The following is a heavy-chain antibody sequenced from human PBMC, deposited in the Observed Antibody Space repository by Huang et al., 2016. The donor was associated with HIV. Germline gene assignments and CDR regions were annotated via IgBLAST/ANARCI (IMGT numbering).Heavy chain of an antibody. Sequence: QLVESGGGLVRPGGSLRISCATSGFSFGSYNMNWVRQAPGNGLGGALSISVRSNSIESADSGKGRFTISRDNVKKSLYLQMHSLRADDTAVYYCARAYCGGDCYPGVTYRNGMDVWGQGTTVTVSS. CDR1: GFSFGSYN. CDR3: ARAYCGGDCYPGVTYRNGMDV. J-gene: IGHJ6*02. D-gene: IGHD2-21*02. CDR2: ISVRSNSI. V-gene: IGHV3-21*01.